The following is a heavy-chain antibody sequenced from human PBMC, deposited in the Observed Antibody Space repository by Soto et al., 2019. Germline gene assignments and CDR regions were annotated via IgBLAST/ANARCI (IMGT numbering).Heavy chain of an antibody. J-gene: IGHJ3*02. V-gene: IGHV4-30-4*01. CDR2: IYYSGST. CDR3: ARPLNGYDSSGYNAFDI. D-gene: IGHD3-22*01. CDR1: GGSISSGDYY. Sequence: QVQLQESGPGLVKPSQTLSLTCTVSGGSISSGDYYWSWIRQPPGKGLEWIGYIYYSGSTYYNPSLKSRVTISVDTSKNQFSLKLSSLTAADTAVYYCARPLNGYDSSGYNAFDIWGQGTMVTVSS.